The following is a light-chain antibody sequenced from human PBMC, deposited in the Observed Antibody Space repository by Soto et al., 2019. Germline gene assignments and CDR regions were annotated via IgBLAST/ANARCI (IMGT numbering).Light chain of an antibody. J-gene: IGKJ4*01. Sequence: EIVMTQSPATLSVSPGERATLSCRASQSVSSNLAWYQQKPGQAPRLRIYGASTRATGIPARFSGSGSGTEFTLTISSLQSEDFAVYYCQQYNNWPQLTFGGGKKVEI. CDR3: QQYNNWPQLT. CDR1: QSVSSN. CDR2: GAS. V-gene: IGKV3-15*01.